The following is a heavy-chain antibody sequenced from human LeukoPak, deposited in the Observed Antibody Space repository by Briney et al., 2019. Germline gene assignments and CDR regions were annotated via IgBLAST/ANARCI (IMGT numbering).Heavy chain of an antibody. CDR2: VKKSGSEK. CDR3: TRGGKSYFDQ. Sequence: GGSLRLSCAASGFTFSSYWMSWVRQAPGKGLEWVANVKKSGSEKYYLDSVKGRFTISRDNAENSLYLQINSLRAEDTAVYYSTRGGKSYFDQWGQGTLVTVSS. V-gene: IGHV3-7*01. D-gene: IGHD4-23*01. CDR1: GFTFSSYW. J-gene: IGHJ4*02.